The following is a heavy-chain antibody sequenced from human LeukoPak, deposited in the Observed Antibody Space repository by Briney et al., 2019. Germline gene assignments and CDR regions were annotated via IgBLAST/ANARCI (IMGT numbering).Heavy chain of an antibody. Sequence: GASVKVSCKASGYTFTSYGISWVRQAPGQGLEWMGWISAYNGNTNYAQKLQGRVTMTTDTSTSTAYMELRSLRSDDTAVYYCARDRSDSSSWYHRRGYNWFDPWGQGTLVTVSS. CDR1: GYTFTSYG. CDR3: ARDRSDSSSWYHRRGYNWFDP. D-gene: IGHD6-13*01. J-gene: IGHJ5*02. CDR2: ISAYNGNT. V-gene: IGHV1-18*01.